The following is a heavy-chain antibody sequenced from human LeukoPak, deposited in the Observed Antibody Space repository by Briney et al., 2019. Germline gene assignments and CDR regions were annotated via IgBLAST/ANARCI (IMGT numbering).Heavy chain of an antibody. V-gene: IGHV3-48*01. D-gene: IGHD3-9*01. CDR2: IASSGSPI. J-gene: IGHJ6*03. Sequence: GGSLRLSCAGSGDSFIRHSMNWVRRAPGKGLEWIAYIASSGSPIYYADSVKGRFTVSRDNARTSLFLHMNSLRAEDTAVYYCAREYYGLMTGYYMDVWGKGTTVTVSS. CDR1: GDSFIRHS. CDR3: AREYYGLMTGYYMDV.